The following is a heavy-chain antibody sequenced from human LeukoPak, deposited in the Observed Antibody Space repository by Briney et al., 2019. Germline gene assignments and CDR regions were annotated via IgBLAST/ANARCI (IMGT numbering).Heavy chain of an antibody. CDR2: INPSGGST. CDR3: ARVCGGDCQHSEY. Sequence: APVKVSCKSSGYTFTSYYMHWVRQAPGQGLEWMGIINPSGGSTSYAQKFQGRVTMTRDTSTSTVYMELGSLRSEDTAVYYCARVCGGDCQHSEYWGQGTLVTVSS. CDR1: GYTFTSYY. D-gene: IGHD2-21*02. J-gene: IGHJ4*02. V-gene: IGHV1-46*01.